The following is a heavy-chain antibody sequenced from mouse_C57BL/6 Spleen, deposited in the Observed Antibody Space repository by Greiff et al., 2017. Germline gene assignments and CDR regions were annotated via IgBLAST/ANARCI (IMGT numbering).Heavy chain of an antibody. CDR2: ISDGGSYT. Sequence: EVKLVESGGGLVKPGGSLKLSCAASGFTFSSYAMSWVRQTPEKRLEWVATISDGGSYTYYPDNVKGRFTISRDNAKNNLYLQMSHLKSEDTAMYYCARDQGYDGYYGYFDVWGTGTTVTVSS. CDR1: GFTFSSYA. CDR3: ARDQGYDGYYGYFDV. J-gene: IGHJ1*03. V-gene: IGHV5-4*01. D-gene: IGHD2-3*01.